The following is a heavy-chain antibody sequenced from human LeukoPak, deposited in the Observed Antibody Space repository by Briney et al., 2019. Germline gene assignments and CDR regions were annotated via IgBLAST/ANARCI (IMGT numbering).Heavy chain of an antibody. V-gene: IGHV3-23*01. CDR3: AKDANYLDSSGYFIPFDY. CDR1: GFTFSRFA. D-gene: IGHD3-22*01. CDR2: ISGNGLQT. Sequence: GGSLRLSCSASGFTFSRFAMTWVRHLPGKGLEWVSTISGNGLQTFYADSMKGRFSVSRDNSVNIVYLQMDSLRADDSALYSCAKDANYLDSSGYFIPFDYWGPGTLVTVAS. J-gene: IGHJ4*02.